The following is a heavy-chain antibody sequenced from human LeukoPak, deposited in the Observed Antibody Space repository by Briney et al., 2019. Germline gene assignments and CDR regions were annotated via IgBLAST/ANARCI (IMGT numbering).Heavy chain of an antibody. D-gene: IGHD2-2*01. V-gene: IGHV4-59*01. J-gene: IGHJ4*02. CDR3: ARVTPLTLLHVLPAATTYYFDS. CDR2: ISYSGNT. Sequence: NPSETLSLTCTVSGASISPYYWSWIRQPPGKGLEWIGYISYSGNTNYNPSFESRVTISVDTSKNQFSLKVTSVTAADTAVYYCARVTPLTLLHVLPAATTYYFDSWGQGTLVTVSS. CDR1: GASISPYY.